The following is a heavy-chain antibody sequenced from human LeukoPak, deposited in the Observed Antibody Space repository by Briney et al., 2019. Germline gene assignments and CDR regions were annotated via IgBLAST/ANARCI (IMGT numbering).Heavy chain of an antibody. CDR1: GGTFSSYA. CDR3: ARGPPEYSSSFAPYNWFDP. J-gene: IGHJ5*02. CDR2: IIPIFGTA. D-gene: IGHD6-6*01. V-gene: IGHV1-69*01. Sequence: VKVSCQASGGTFSSYAISWVRQAPGQGLEWMGGIIPIFGTANYAQKFQGRVTITADESTSTAYMELSSLRSEDTAVYYCARGPPEYSSSFAPYNWFDPWGQGTLVTVSS.